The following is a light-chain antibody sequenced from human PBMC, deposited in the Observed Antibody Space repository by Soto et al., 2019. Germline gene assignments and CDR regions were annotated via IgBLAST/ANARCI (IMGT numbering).Light chain of an antibody. Sequence: QSVLTRPASVSGSPGQSITLSCPGTSSDVGGYNYVSWYQQHPGKAPKLMIYDVSNRPSGVSNRFSGSKSGNTASLPISGLQAEDEADYYCSSYTSSSTLYVFGTGTKVTAL. CDR1: SSDVGGYNY. J-gene: IGLJ1*01. CDR2: DVS. V-gene: IGLV2-14*01. CDR3: SSYTSSSTLYV.